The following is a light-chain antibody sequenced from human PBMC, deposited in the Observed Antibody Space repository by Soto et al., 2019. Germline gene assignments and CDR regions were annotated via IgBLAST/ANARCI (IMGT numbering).Light chain of an antibody. CDR1: QSINNY. Sequence: DIQMTQSPASLSVSVGDRVTITCRASQSINNYLNWYLQRPGQAPKLLIRSASTLQRGVPSRFSGSGSRTEFTLTIADLQPDDFGTYYCQQSLTMPITFVQGTRLDIK. CDR3: QQSLTMPIT. CDR2: SAS. V-gene: IGKV1-39*01. J-gene: IGKJ5*01.